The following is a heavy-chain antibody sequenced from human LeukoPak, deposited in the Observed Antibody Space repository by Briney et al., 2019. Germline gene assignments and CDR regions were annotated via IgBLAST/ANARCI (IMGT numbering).Heavy chain of an antibody. V-gene: IGHV4-61*02. CDR1: GGSISSGSYY. D-gene: IGHD3-16*02. J-gene: IGHJ4*02. CDR3: ARDRYGS. CDR2: IYTSGST. Sequence: SQTLSLTCTVSGGSISSGSYYWSWIRQPAGKGLEWIGRIYTSGSTNYNPSLKSRVTISVDTSKNQFSLKLSSVTAADTAVYYCARDRYGSWGQGTLVTVSS.